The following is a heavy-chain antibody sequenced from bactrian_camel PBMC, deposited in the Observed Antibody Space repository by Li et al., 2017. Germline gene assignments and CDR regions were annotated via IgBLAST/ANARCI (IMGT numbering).Heavy chain of an antibody. CDR2: ISTDGVP. D-gene: IGHD2*01. CDR1: RSPNDRHSGYC. V-gene: IGHV3S67*01. CDR3: AADFLQYCRTSRLNY. J-gene: IGHJ4*01. Sequence: VQLVESGGGSVQVGGSHALSCLYSRSPNDRHSGYCMGWFRQVPGKEREGVASISTDGVPTYDDSVKGRFTISKDNAKNILYLQMNSLKPEDAAKYYCAADFLQYCRTSRLNYWGQGTQVTVS.